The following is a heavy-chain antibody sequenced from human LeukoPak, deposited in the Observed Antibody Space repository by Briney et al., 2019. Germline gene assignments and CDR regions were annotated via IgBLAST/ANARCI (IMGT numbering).Heavy chain of an antibody. Sequence: SSETLSLTCTVSGGSISSSSYYWGWIRQPPEKGLEWIGSIYYSGRTYHNPSLKSRVTISIDTSKNQFSLKLSSVTAADTAVYYCARDYHGYPAGNWFDSWGQGALVTVSS. CDR3: ARDYHGYPAGNWFDS. V-gene: IGHV4-39*07. D-gene: IGHD2-2*03. J-gene: IGHJ5*01. CDR1: GGSISSSSYY. CDR2: IYYSGRT.